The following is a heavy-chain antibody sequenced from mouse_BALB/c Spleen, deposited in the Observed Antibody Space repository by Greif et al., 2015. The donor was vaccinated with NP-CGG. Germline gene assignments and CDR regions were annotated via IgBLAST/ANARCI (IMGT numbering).Heavy chain of an antibody. CDR1: GYTFTSYW. CDR3: AREYDGYGYFDY. D-gene: IGHD1-2*01. V-gene: IGHV1S41*01. CDR2: IAPGSGRT. Sequence: LVKPGSSVQLSCKASGYTFTSYWINWIKQRPGQGLEWLGRIAPGSGRTYYNEMFKGKATLTVDTSSSTAYRQRRSLASEDCAVYGCAREYDGYGYFDYWGKGTTLTVSS. J-gene: IGHJ2*01.